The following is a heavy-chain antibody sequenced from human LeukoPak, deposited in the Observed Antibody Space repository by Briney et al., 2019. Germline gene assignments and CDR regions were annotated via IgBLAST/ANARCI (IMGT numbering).Heavy chain of an antibody. CDR3: ATAEWENFYFDS. CDR1: GASVSRGGYY. D-gene: IGHD1-26*01. V-gene: IGHV4-31*03. Sequence: PSETLSLTCTVSGASVSRGGYYWSWIRQHPGKGVEWIGFTSYGGGAYYNPSLMSRITMSVDPSQNQFSLKMRDVTAADTAVYFCATAEWENFYFDSWGQGALVAVTS. CDR2: TSYGGGA. J-gene: IGHJ4*02.